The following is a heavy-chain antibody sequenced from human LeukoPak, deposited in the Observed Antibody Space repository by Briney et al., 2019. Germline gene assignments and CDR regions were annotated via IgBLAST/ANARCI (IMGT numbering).Heavy chain of an antibody. D-gene: IGHD6-13*01. CDR3: ARTPSRGDFDY. CDR1: GYSISSSNW. CDR2: IYYSGST. Sequence: KASETLSLTCAVSGYSISSSNWCGWIRQPPGKGLEGIGYIYYSGSTYYNPSLKSRVTMSVDTSKNKFSLKLSSVTAVDTAVYYCARTPSRGDFDYWGQGTLVTVSS. J-gene: IGHJ4*02. V-gene: IGHV4-28*01.